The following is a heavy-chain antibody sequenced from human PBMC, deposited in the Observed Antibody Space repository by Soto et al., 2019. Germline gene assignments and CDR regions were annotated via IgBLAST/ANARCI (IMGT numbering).Heavy chain of an antibody. Sequence: GGSLRLSCAASGFTFDDYTMHWVRQAPGKGLEWVSLISWDGGSTYYAESVKGRFTISRDNSKNSLYLQMNSLRTEDTALYYCAKAADYDILTGYPDYWGQGTLVTVSS. J-gene: IGHJ4*02. V-gene: IGHV3-43*01. CDR2: ISWDGGST. D-gene: IGHD3-9*01. CDR3: AKAADYDILTGYPDY. CDR1: GFTFDDYT.